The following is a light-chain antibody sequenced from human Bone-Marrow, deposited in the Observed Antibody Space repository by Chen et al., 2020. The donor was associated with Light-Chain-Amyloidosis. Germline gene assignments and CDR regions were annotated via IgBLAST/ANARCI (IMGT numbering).Light chain of an antibody. J-gene: IGLJ2*01. Sequence: SYELTQPPSVPVSPGQPARITCSGDDLPTKYAYWYQQKPGQAPVLVIHRDTERPAGISERFSGSSAGTTATLTISGVQAEDEAEYHCQSADSSGTYEGVFGGGTKLTVL. V-gene: IGLV3-25*03. CDR2: RDT. CDR3: QSADSSGTYEGV. CDR1: DLPTKY.